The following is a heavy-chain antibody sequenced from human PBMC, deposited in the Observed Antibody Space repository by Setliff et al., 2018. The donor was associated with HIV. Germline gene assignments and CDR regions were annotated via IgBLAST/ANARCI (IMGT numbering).Heavy chain of an antibody. Sequence: PSETLSLTCAVYGGSFSGYYWSWIRQSLGKGLEWIGEINHSESTNYNPSVKRRVTISIDTSKNQISLKLSSVTAADTAVYYCARGGSGSPFDYWGQGTLVTVSS. CDR2: INHSEST. J-gene: IGHJ4*02. V-gene: IGHV4-34*01. CDR1: GGSFSGYY. D-gene: IGHD1-26*01. CDR3: ARGGSGSPFDY.